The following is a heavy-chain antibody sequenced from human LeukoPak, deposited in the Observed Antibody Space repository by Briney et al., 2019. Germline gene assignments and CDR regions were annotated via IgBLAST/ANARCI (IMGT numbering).Heavy chain of an antibody. CDR2: INHSGST. CDR1: GGSFSGYY. V-gene: IGHV4-34*01. D-gene: IGHD1-14*01. CDR3: ARERRTGTRDYYYYMDV. J-gene: IGHJ6*03. Sequence: PSETLSLTCAVYGGSFSGYYWSWIRQPPGKGLEWIGEINHSGSTNYNPSLKSRVTISVDTPKKQFSLKLSSVTAADTAVYYCARERRTGTRDYYYYMDVWGKGTTVTVSS.